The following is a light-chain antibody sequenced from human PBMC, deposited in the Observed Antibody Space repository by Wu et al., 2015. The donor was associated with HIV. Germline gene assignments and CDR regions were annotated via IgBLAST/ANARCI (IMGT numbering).Light chain of an antibody. CDR2: DVD. V-gene: IGKV3-15*01. Sequence: ILMTQSPATLSVSPGERATLSCRASQTVNRNLAWYQQRPGQAPRLLIYDVDIRATGISARFTGSGFGSDFTLTISDLRSDDVAVYYCQQYTQWPPLTFGGGTRVEIK. J-gene: IGKJ4*01. CDR3: QQYTQWPPLT. CDR1: QTVNRN.